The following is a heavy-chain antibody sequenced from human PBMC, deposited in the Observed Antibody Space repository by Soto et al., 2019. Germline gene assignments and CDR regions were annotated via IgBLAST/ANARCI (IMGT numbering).Heavy chain of an antibody. J-gene: IGHJ4*02. CDR3: ARVVITHVGRPYYFDY. Sequence: GASVKVYCKASGYTFTSYGISWVRQAPGQGLEWMGWISAYNGNTNYAQKLQGRVTMTTDTSTSTAYMELRSLRSDDTAVYYCARVVITHVGRPYYFDYWGQGTLVTVSS. D-gene: IGHD2-15*01. V-gene: IGHV1-18*01. CDR2: ISAYNGNT. CDR1: GYTFTSYG.